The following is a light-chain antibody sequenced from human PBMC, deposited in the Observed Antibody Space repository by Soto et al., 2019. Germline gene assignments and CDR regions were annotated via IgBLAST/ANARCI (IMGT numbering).Light chain of an antibody. CDR3: QQYGSSLQGT. CDR2: GAS. Sequence: EVGLTQSPGTLSLSPGERATLSCSASQSVSSSYLAWYQQKPGQAPRLLIYGASSRATGIPDRFSGSGSGTDLTLTISRLEPEDFAVYYCQQYGSSLQGTFGQGTKVAIK. V-gene: IGKV3-20*01. CDR1: QSVSSSY. J-gene: IGKJ1*01.